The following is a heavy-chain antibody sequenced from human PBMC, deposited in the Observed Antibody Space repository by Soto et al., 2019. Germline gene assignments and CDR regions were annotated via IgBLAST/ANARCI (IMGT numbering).Heavy chain of an antibody. V-gene: IGHV4-30-2*01. Sequence: SETLSLTCAVSGGSISSGGYCWSWIRQPPGKGLEWIGYIYHSGSTYYNPSLKGRVTISVDRSKNQFSLKLSSVTAADTAVYYCARGSTVTLGDAFDIWGQGTMVTVSS. J-gene: IGHJ3*02. D-gene: IGHD4-17*01. CDR1: GGSISSGGYC. CDR3: ARGSTVTLGDAFDI. CDR2: IYHSGST.